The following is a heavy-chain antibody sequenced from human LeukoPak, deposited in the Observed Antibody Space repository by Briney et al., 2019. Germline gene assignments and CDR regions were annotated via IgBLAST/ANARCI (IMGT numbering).Heavy chain of an antibody. J-gene: IGHJ4*01. D-gene: IGHD4-23*01. CDR1: GFTLNTND. CDR3: VRQGGGDNCR. Sequence: PGGSLRLSCAASGFTLNTNDMNWVRQAPGKGLEWVSIMYPWGSAFYTDSVKGRFTVTRDESKNRMFLQMNTLRPDDTAMYYCVRQGGGDNCRWGQGALVTVSS. V-gene: IGHV3-66*02. CDR2: MYPWGSA.